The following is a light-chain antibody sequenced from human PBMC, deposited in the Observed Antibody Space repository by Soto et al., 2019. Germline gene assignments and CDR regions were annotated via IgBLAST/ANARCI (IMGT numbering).Light chain of an antibody. CDR1: QRISSW. CDR3: QHANTFSFT. J-gene: IGKJ3*01. V-gene: IGKV1-12*01. Sequence: DIQMTQAPSSVPASVGDRVTFACRADQRISSWLALYQQKPGKAPKLLIAAASILQSGVPPRFSGSGYGTDLSLPTISLQHDAVATTCSQHANTFSFTFGPRTKLHIK. CDR2: AAS.